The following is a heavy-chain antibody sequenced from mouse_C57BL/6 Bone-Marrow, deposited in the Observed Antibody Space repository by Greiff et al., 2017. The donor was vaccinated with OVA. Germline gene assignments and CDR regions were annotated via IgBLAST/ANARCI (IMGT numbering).Heavy chain of an antibody. J-gene: IGHJ4*01. CDR2: ISYDGSN. D-gene: IGHD3-3*01. CDR3: ARGGDYYLMDY. CDR1: GYSITSGYY. V-gene: IGHV3-6*01. Sequence: VQLKESGPGLVKPSQSLSLTCSVTGYSITSGYYWNWIRQFPGNKLEWMGYISYDGSNNYNPSLKNRISITRDTSKNQFFLKLNSVTTEDTATYYCARGGDYYLMDYWGQGTSVTVSS.